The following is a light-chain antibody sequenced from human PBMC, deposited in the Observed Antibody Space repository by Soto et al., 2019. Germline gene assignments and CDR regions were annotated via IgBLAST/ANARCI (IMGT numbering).Light chain of an antibody. CDR3: QHYNRWTHT. CDR1: QSVSGS. Sequence: EIVMTQSPATLSVSPGGTATLSCRASQSVSGSLAWYRQRPGQAPRLLIYGASARASGIPARFSGSGSGTEFTLTISSLQSDDSAIYFCQHYNRWTHTFGPGT. J-gene: IGKJ3*01. V-gene: IGKV3-15*01. CDR2: GAS.